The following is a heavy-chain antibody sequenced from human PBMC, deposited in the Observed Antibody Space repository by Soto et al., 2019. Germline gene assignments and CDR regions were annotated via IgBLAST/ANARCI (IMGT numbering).Heavy chain of an antibody. V-gene: IGHV3-23*01. CDR2: MSGGVST. J-gene: IGHJ4*02. D-gene: IGHD1-20*01. CDR3: ARDYNGNRNFDY. Sequence: EVQLLESGGGLVQPGGSLKLSCAASGFMFNNHAMTWVRQAPGKGLEWVSAMSGGVSTYYADSVKGRFTISRDNSKNALYLQMNSLGVGVTAIYYCARDYNGNRNFDYWGQGTLVTVSS. CDR1: GFMFNNHA.